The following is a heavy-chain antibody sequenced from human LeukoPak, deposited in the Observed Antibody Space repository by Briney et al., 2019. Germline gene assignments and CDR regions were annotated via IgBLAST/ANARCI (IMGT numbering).Heavy chain of an antibody. V-gene: IGHV4-38-2*01. Sequence: SETLSLTCAVSDYSISSGNYWGWIRQPPGKGLEWIGSIYYSGTTYYNPSLKSRVIISVDTSKNQFSLKLSSVTAADTAVYYCGIVVVPAAIPGDAWGQGTLVTVSS. CDR2: IYYSGTT. J-gene: IGHJ5*02. CDR1: DYSISSGNY. CDR3: GIVVVPAAIPGDA. D-gene: IGHD2-2*02.